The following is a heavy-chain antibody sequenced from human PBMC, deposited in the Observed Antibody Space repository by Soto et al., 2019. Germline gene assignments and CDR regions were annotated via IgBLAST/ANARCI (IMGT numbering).Heavy chain of an antibody. Sequence: EVQLVESGGGLVKPGGSLRLSCAVSGFSFSAYTMEWVRQAPGKGLEWVSSINSGSIYIYYADSLKGRFTVSRDNAKNALFLQIKSLRAEDTAVYYCVRRNNPRMSMSPMDVWGKGTTVTVSS. CDR1: GFSFSAYT. J-gene: IGHJ6*03. V-gene: IGHV3-21*02. CDR2: INSGSIYI. D-gene: IGHD3-10*02. CDR3: VRRNNPRMSMSPMDV.